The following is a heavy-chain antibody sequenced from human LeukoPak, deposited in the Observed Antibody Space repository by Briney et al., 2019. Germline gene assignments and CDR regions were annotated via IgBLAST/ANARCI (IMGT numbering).Heavy chain of an antibody. CDR3: ANWGAARNLLSFDY. D-gene: IGHD6-6*01. CDR1: GFSVSSNY. CDR2: INTSGGS. J-gene: IGHJ4*02. V-gene: IGHV3-53*01. Sequence: GGSLRLSCAASGFSVSSNYMSWVRRAPGKGLEWVSGINTSGGSAYADSVKGRFTISRDNSKNILYLQMNSLRAEDTAVYYCANWGAARNLLSFDYWGQGTLVTVSS.